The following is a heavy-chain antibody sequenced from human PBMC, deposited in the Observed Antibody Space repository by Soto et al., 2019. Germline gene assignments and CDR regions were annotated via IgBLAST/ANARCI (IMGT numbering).Heavy chain of an antibody. Sequence: QVQLVESGGGVVQPGRSLRLSCAASGFIFSSYGMHWVRQAPGKGLEWVAVIWYDGSNKYYADSVKGRFTISRDNSKNTLYLQMNSLRSEDTAVYYCARKDQYSGSYHFDYWGQGTLVTVSS. CDR1: GFIFSSYG. CDR2: IWYDGSNK. V-gene: IGHV3-33*01. CDR3: ARKDQYSGSYHFDY. D-gene: IGHD1-26*01. J-gene: IGHJ4*02.